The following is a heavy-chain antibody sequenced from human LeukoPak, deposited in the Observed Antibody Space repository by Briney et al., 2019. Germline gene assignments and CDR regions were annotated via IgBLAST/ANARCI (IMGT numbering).Heavy chain of an antibody. V-gene: IGHV3-53*01. Sequence: GGSLRLSCAASGFTVSSNYMSWVRQAPGKGLEWVSVIYSGGSTYYADSVKGRFTISRDNSKNTLYLQMNSLRAEDTAVYYCARDTYHGSGSYYFDYWGQGTLVTVSS. CDR3: ARDTYHGSGSYYFDY. CDR1: GFTVSSNY. CDR2: IYSGGST. J-gene: IGHJ4*02. D-gene: IGHD3-10*01.